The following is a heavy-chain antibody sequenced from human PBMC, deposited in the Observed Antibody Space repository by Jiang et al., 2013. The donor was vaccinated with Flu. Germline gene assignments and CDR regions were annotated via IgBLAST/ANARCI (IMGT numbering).Heavy chain of an antibody. CDR1: GFSLGTSGMC. J-gene: IGHJ4*02. Sequence: KPTQTLTLTCTFSGFSLGTSGMCVSWIRQPPGKALEWLARIDWDDDKYYSTSLKTRLTISKDTSKNQVVLTMTNMDPVDTATYYCARISRGITGTTLDYWGQGTLVTVSS. CDR2: IDWDDDK. V-gene: IGHV2-70*11. CDR3: ARISRGITGTTLDY. D-gene: IGHD1-7*01.